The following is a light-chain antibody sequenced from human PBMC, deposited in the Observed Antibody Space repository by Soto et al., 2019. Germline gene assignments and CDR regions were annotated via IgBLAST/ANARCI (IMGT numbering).Light chain of an antibody. Sequence: QSALNQPASVSGSPGQSITISCTGTSSDVGSYNLVSWYQQHPGKAPKLMIYEDTKRPSGISDRFSGSKSGNTASLTISGLQAEDEADYYCCSHAGSRVVFASGTQLTVL. J-gene: IGLJ1*01. CDR3: CSHAGSRVV. V-gene: IGLV2-23*01. CDR2: EDT. CDR1: SSDVGSYNL.